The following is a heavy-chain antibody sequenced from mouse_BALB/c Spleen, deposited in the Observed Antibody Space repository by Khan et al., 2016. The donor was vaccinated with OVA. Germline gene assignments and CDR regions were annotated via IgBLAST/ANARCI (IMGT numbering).Heavy chain of an antibody. Sequence: VQLKQSGAELERPGALVKLSCKGSGFNIKDYYMQWVKQRPEQGLEWIGWIDPENGNSIYDPKFQGKASITADTSSNTAYLQLSRLTSEDHAVYYCTRSILLYFDYWGQGTTLTVSS. D-gene: IGHD2-3*01. CDR2: IDPENGNS. V-gene: IGHV14-1*02. J-gene: IGHJ2*01. CDR3: TRSILLYFDY. CDR1: GFNIKDYY.